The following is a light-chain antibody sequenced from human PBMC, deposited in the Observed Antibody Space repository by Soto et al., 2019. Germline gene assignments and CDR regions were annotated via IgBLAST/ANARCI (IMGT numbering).Light chain of an antibody. Sequence: DIQMTQSPSTLPASAGDRVTITCRASQSISKWLAWYQQKPGKAPNVLIYDTSNLESGVPSRFSGSRSGTEFTLTISSLQPDDFATYYCQQYGSSGTFGQGTKVDIK. CDR3: QQYGSSGT. J-gene: IGKJ1*01. CDR2: DTS. CDR1: QSISKW. V-gene: IGKV1-5*01.